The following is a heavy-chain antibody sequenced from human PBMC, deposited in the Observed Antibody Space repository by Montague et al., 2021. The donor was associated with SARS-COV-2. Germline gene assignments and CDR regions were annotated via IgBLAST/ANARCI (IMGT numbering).Heavy chain of an antibody. CDR2: IYYSGST. V-gene: IGHV4-59*01. J-gene: IGHJ4*02. D-gene: IGHD1-26*01. Sequence: SETLSLTCTVSGGSISSYYWSWIRQPPGKGLAWIGYIYYSGSTNYNPSLKSRVTILVDMSKNQFSLKLSSVTAADTAVYYCARGMGGSYLYYFDYWGQGTLVTVSS. CDR1: GGSISSYY. CDR3: ARGMGGSYLYYFDY.